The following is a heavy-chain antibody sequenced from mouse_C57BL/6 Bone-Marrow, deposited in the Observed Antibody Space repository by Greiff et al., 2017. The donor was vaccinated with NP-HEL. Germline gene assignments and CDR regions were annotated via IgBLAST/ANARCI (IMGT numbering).Heavy chain of an antibody. D-gene: IGHD1-1*01. CDR2: IYPGDGDT. V-gene: IGHV1-80*01. CDR3: ARPPYYGSSYDAMDY. CDR1: GYAFSSYW. Sequence: QVHVKQSGAELVKPGASVKISCKASGYAFSSYWMNWVKQRPGKGLEWIGQIYPGDGDTNYNGKFKGKATLTADKSSSTAYMQLSSLTSEDSAVYFCARPPYYGSSYDAMDYWGQGTSVTVSS. J-gene: IGHJ4*01.